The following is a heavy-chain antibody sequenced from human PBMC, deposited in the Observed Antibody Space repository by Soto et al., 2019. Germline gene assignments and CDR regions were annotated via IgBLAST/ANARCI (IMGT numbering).Heavy chain of an antibody. J-gene: IGHJ4*02. V-gene: IGHV4-34*01. D-gene: IGHD6-19*01. CDR1: GGSFRGYY. Sequence: QVQLQQWGAGLLKPSETLSLTCAVYGGSFRGYYWSWIRQPPGKGLEWIGEINHSGTTNYSPSLKSRVTISVDTSKNQFSLKLSSVTAADTAVYYCARWVAVGYMDWGQGTMVTVSS. CDR3: ARWVAVGYMD. CDR2: INHSGTT.